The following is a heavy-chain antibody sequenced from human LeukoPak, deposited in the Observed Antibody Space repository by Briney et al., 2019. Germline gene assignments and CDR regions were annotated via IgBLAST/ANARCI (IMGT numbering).Heavy chain of an antibody. J-gene: IGHJ4*02. CDR3: AKDQGDY. V-gene: IGHV3-30*02. CDR2: IRYDGSNK. CDR1: GFSVTSYW. Sequence: GGSLRPSCGVSGFSVTSYWMSWVRQAPGKGLEWVAFIRYDGSNKIYADSVKGRFTISRDNSKNTLYLQMNSLRAEDTAVYYCAKDQGDYWGQGTLVTVSS.